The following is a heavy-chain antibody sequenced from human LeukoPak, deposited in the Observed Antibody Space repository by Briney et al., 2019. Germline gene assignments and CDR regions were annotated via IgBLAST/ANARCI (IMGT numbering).Heavy chain of an antibody. V-gene: IGHV3-15*01. J-gene: IGHJ1*01. CDR1: GFTFSNAW. CDR3: TTGPHYDSSGYYLLEH. Sequence: GGSLRLSCAASGFTFSNAWMSWVRQAPGKGLEWVGRIKSKTDGGTTDYAAPVKGRFTISRDDSKNTLYLQMNSLKTEDTAVYYCTTGPHYDSSGYYLLEHWGQGTLVTVSS. D-gene: IGHD3-22*01. CDR2: IKSKTDGGTT.